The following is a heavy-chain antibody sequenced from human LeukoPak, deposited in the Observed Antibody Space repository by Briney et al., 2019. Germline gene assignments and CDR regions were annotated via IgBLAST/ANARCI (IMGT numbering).Heavy chain of an antibody. CDR2: ISGSGTNT. Sequence: PGGFLRLSCAASGFTFRNYAMSWVRQAPGKGLEWVSGISGSGTNTYYADSVKGRFTISRDNSKNTLYVQMNSLRAEDTAVYYCAKAIVLLISGNAFDIWGQGTMVTVSS. D-gene: IGHD2/OR15-2a*01. J-gene: IGHJ3*02. CDR3: AKAIVLLISGNAFDI. V-gene: IGHV3-23*01. CDR1: GFTFRNYA.